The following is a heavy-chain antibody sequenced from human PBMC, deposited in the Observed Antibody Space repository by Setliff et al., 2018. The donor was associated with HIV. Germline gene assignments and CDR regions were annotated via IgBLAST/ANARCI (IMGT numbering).Heavy chain of an antibody. CDR1: GGSFSSYH. D-gene: IGHD5-18*01. V-gene: IGHV4-4*07. CDR2: IFASGST. CDR3: ARTRGYTYGYIDS. J-gene: IGHJ4*02. Sequence: PSETLSLTCTVSGGSFSSYHWSWIRHPAGKGLEWIGHIFASGSTKYNPSLESRVTMSVDTSRTQSSLKLRSVTAADTAVYYCARTRGYTYGYIDSWAQGTLVTVSS.